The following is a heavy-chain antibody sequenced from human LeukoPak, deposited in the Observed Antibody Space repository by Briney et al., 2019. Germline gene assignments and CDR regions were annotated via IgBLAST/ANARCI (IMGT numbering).Heavy chain of an antibody. CDR3: ATTIFGVVIGAFDI. J-gene: IGHJ3*02. CDR2: IRYDGSNK. Sequence: GGSLRLSCAASGFTFSSYGMHWVRQAPGKGLEWVAFIRYDGSNKYYADSVKGRFTISRDNSKNTLYLQMNSLRAEDTAVYYCATTIFGVVIGAFDIWGQGTMATVSS. D-gene: IGHD3-3*01. CDR1: GFTFSSYG. V-gene: IGHV3-30*02.